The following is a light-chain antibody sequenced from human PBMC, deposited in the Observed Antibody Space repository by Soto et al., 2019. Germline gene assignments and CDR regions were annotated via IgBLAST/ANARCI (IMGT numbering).Light chain of an antibody. V-gene: IGKV1-39*01. CDR2: AAS. CDR1: QTISGY. J-gene: IGKJ4*01. Sequence: DIDMTPSSYTLSASVGDRATITCRASQTISGYLNWYQQKPGKAPELLIYAASYLGNGVPSRFSGSGSGTYFTLTISSLQPEDLATYYCQQSYTTPLTFGRGTKLDIK. CDR3: QQSYTTPLT.